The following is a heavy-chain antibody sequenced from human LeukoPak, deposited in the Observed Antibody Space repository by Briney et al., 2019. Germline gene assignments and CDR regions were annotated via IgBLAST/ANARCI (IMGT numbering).Heavy chain of an antibody. Sequence: GGSLRLSCAASGFTFSSYAMHWVRQAPGKGLEWVAVISYDGSHKYYAESVKGRFTISRDDSKNTLYLQMYSLRADDTAVYYCARGPDIAATGHLFDYWGQGTLVTVSS. CDR3: ARGPDIAATGHLFDY. V-gene: IGHV3-30*04. CDR1: GFTFSSYA. J-gene: IGHJ4*02. CDR2: ISYDGSHK. D-gene: IGHD6-25*01.